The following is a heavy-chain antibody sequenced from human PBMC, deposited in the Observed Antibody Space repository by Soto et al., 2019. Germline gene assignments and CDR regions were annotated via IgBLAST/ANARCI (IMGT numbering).Heavy chain of an antibody. D-gene: IGHD4-17*01. CDR2: VYYSGTT. Sequence: LSLTCSVSGGSVSDKTYYWSWIRQPPGKRLEWIGYVYYSGTTNYNPSLKSRVTISVDLSKNRFSLRLSSVTTADTALYYCARTTAVPNTLRSRYFFDHWGQGTLVTVSS. V-gene: IGHV4-61*01. CDR1: GGSVSDKTYY. CDR3: ARTTAVPNTLRSRYFFDH. J-gene: IGHJ4*02.